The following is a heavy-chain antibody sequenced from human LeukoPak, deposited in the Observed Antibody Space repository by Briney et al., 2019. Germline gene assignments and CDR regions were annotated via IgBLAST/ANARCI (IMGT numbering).Heavy chain of an antibody. Sequence: ASAKVSCKVSGYTLTELSMHWVRHTPGKGLEWSGDFDPEDGETIYAQKCQGRVTMTEDTSTDTAYMELSSLRSEDTAVYYRATIIYYGMVVWGKGTTVTVSS. CDR2: FDPEDGET. CDR1: GYTLTELS. D-gene: IGHD2/OR15-2a*01. CDR3: ATIIYYGMVV. V-gene: IGHV1-24*01. J-gene: IGHJ6*04.